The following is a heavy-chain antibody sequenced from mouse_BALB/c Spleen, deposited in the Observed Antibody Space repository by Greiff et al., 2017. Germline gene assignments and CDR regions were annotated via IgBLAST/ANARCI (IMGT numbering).Heavy chain of an antibody. D-gene: IGHD2-10*02. CDR2: ISSGSSTI. J-gene: IGHJ4*01. Sequence: DVMLVESGGGLVQPGGSRKLSCAASGFTFSSFGMHWVRQAPEKGLEWVAYISSGSSTIYYADTVKGRFTISRDNPKNTLFLQMTSLRSEDTAMYYCARSLYGNYAMDYWGQGTSVTVSS. V-gene: IGHV5-17*02. CDR3: ARSLYGNYAMDY. CDR1: GFTFSSFG.